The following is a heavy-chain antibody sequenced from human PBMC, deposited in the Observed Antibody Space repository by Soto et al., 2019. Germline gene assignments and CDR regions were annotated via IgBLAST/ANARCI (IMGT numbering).Heavy chain of an antibody. CDR2: INHSGST. Sequence: LSLTCAVYGGSFSGYYWSWIRQPPGKGLEWIGEINHSGSTNYNPSLKSRVTISVDTSKNQFSLKLSSVTAADTAVYYCARGRILEWLLQVDYYYGMDVWGQGTTVTVSS. J-gene: IGHJ6*02. CDR1: GGSFSGYY. V-gene: IGHV4-34*01. CDR3: ARGRILEWLLQVDYYYGMDV. D-gene: IGHD3-3*01.